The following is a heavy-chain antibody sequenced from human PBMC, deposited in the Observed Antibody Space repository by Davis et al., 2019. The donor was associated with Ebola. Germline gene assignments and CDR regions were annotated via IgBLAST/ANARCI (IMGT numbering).Heavy chain of an antibody. J-gene: IGHJ6*02. V-gene: IGHV3-30*02. CDR1: RFTITSYG. CDR3: AATPDYYDSGDYYYPRYHGMDV. D-gene: IGHD3-22*01. CDR2: IRFDGSKK. Sequence: GESLKISCAASRFTITSYGMHWVRQAPGKGLDWVAFIRFDGSKKYYADSVKGRFTISRDNSKNTVYLLMNSLRTEDTAVYYCAATPDYYDSGDYYYPRYHGMDVWGQGTTVTVSS.